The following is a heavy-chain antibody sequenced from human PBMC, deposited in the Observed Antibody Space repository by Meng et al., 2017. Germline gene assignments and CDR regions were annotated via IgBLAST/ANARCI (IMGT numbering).Heavy chain of an antibody. V-gene: IGHV7-4-1*02. CDR1: GYTFTSYA. CDR3: ARLVAGTFGQLFDP. CDR2: INTNTGNP. J-gene: IGHJ5*02. Sequence: HVHLVQSGSELKKPVASVKVSCTASGYTFTSYAMNWVRQAPGQGLEWMGWINTNTGNPTYAQGFTGRFVFSLDTSVSTAYLQISSLKAEDTAVYYCARLVAGTFGQLFDPWGQGTLVTVSS. D-gene: IGHD2-15*01.